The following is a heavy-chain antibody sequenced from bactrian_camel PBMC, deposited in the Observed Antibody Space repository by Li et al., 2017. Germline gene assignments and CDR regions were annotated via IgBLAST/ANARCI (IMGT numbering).Heavy chain of an antibody. J-gene: IGHJ4*01. CDR1: GNIASSYC. CDR2: MHSDGDT. Sequence: HVQLVESGGGSVQAGASLRLSCAASGNIASSYCMGWFRQSPGKEREGVAAMHSDGDTNYAYAESVKGRFTIGLDSAKSILHLQMSSLKPEDTAMYYCAAHPLGGDYGNDCTDDYDYWGQGTQVTVS. V-gene: IGHV3S53*01. D-gene: IGHD6*01. CDR3: AAHPLGGDYGNDCTDDYDY.